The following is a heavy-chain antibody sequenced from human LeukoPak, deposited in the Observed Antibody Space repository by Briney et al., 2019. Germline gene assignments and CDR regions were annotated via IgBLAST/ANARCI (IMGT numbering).Heavy chain of an antibody. CDR3: AKDSSGYTYGYGNY. D-gene: IGHD5-18*01. V-gene: IGHV3-30*02. CDR1: GFTFSSYG. CDR2: IRLDGRNK. Sequence: GGSLRLSCAGSGFTFSSYGMHWVRRAPGKGLEWVAFIRLDGRNKYYGDSVKGRFTTSTDNSKNTLNLKMNSLRAEDTAVYYCAKDSSGYTYGYGNYWGQGTLVTVSS. J-gene: IGHJ4*02.